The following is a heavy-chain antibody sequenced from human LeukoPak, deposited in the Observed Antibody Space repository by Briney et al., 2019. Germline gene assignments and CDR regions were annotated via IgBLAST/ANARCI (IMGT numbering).Heavy chain of an antibody. J-gene: IGHJ4*02. CDR3: ARALSRYCSGGSCYSGHY. CDR1: GFTFSNYA. V-gene: IGHV3-30*04. CDR2: ISYDGSNK. Sequence: GGSLRLSCAASGFTFSNYAMHWVRQAPGKGLEWVAVISYDGSNKYYADSVKGRFTISRDNSKNTLYLQMNSLRAEDTAVYYCARALSRYCSGGSCYSGHYWGQGTLVTVSS. D-gene: IGHD2-15*01.